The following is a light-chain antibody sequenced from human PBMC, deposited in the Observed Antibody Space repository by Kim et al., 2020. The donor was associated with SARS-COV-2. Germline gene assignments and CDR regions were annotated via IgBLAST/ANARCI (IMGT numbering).Light chain of an antibody. CDR2: DTT. Sequence: PGVTVTLTCSSSTGSVTSSHFPYWFQQRPGQAPRTLISDTTNTRSWTPARFSGSLLGDKAALTLSGAQPEDEADYYCLLSSSGVWVFGGGTQLTVL. CDR1: TGSVTSSHF. V-gene: IGLV7-46*01. CDR3: LLSSSGVWV. J-gene: IGLJ3*02.